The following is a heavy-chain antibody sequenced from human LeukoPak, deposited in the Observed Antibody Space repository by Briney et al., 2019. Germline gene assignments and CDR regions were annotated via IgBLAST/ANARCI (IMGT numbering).Heavy chain of an antibody. CDR2: IKQDGSEK. Sequence: GGSLRLSCAASGFTVSRNYMSWVRQAPGKGLEWVANIKQDGSEKYYVDSVKGRFTISRDNAKNSLYLQMNSLRAEDTAVYYCARVTASSGFHWGQGTLVTVPP. CDR3: ARVTASSGFH. V-gene: IGHV3-7*04. J-gene: IGHJ4*02. CDR1: GFTVSRNY. D-gene: IGHD3-22*01.